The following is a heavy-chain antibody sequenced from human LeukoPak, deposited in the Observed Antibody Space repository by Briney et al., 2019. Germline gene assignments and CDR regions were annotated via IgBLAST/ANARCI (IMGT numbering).Heavy chain of an antibody. Sequence: SETLSLTCAVYGGSFSGYYWSWIRQPPGKGLEWIVEVNHSGSTTYNPSLKGRVTISVDTSRNQFSLKLSSVTAADTAVYYCARVICSGGSCRFDYWGQGTLVTVSS. CDR2: VNHSGST. CDR1: GGSFSGYY. CDR3: ARVICSGGSCRFDY. J-gene: IGHJ4*02. D-gene: IGHD2-15*01. V-gene: IGHV4-34*01.